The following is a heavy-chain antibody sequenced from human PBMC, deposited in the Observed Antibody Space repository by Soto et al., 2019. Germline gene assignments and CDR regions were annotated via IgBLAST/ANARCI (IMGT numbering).Heavy chain of an antibody. CDR2: ISSTTNYI. Sequence: PGGSLRLSCAASGFTFTRYSMNWVRQAPGKGLEWVSSISSTTNYICYGDSMKGRFTISRDNAKNSLYLEMNSLRAEDTAVYYCARESEDLTSNFDYWGQGTLVTVCS. V-gene: IGHV3-21*06. CDR1: GFTFTRYS. J-gene: IGHJ4*02. CDR3: ARESEDLTSNFDY.